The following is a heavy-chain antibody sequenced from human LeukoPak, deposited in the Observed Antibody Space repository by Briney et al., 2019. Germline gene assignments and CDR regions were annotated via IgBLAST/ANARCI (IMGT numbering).Heavy chain of an antibody. V-gene: IGHV1-2*02. CDR3: ARGRFGEWDNWFDP. D-gene: IGHD3-10*01. J-gene: IGHJ5*02. CDR1: GYTFTGYY. CDR2: INPNSGAT. Sequence: ASVKVSCKASGYTFTGYYIHWVRQAPGQGLEWMAWINPNSGATNYAQKFQGRVTMTRDTSISTAYMELSRLGSDDTAVYFCARGRFGEWDNWFDPWGQGTPVTVSS.